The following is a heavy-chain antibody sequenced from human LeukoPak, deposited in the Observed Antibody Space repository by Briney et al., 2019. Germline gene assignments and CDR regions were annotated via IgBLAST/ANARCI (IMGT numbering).Heavy chain of an antibody. Sequence: ETLSLTCTVSGGSISSSSYYWGWIRQPPGKGLEWVANIKQDGSEKYYVDSVKGRFTISRDNAKNSLYLQMNSLRAEDTAVYYCARDLLYGDYLSVDYWGQGTLVTVSS. CDR1: GGSISSSSYY. V-gene: IGHV3-7*01. J-gene: IGHJ4*02. D-gene: IGHD4-17*01. CDR2: IKQDGSEK. CDR3: ARDLLYGDYLSVDY.